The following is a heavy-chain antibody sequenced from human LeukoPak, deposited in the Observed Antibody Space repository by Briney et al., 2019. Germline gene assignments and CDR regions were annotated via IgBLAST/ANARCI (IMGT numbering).Heavy chain of an antibody. CDR2: IYYSGST. D-gene: IGHD1-26*01. Sequence: MPSETLSLTCTVSGGSISSYYWSWIRQPPGKGLEWIGYIYYSGSTNYNPSLKSRVTISVDTSKNQFSLKLSSVTAADTAVYYCARDPGIVGASYFDYWGQGTLVTVSS. CDR1: GGSISSYY. J-gene: IGHJ4*02. CDR3: ARDPGIVGASYFDY. V-gene: IGHV4-59*01.